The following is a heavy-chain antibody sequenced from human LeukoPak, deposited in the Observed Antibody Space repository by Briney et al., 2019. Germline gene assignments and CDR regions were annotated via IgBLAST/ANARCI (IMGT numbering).Heavy chain of an antibody. CDR3: ARDRVAGHGRFDY. CDR1: GYTFTNYG. V-gene: IGHV1-18*01. Sequence: ASVKVSCKASGYTFTNYGINWVRQAPGQGLEWMGRISAYNGDTNYAQKLQGRVTMTTDTSTSTAYMELRSLRSDDTAVYYCARDRVAGHGRFDYWGQGTLVTVSS. J-gene: IGHJ4*02. CDR2: ISAYNGDT. D-gene: IGHD2-15*01.